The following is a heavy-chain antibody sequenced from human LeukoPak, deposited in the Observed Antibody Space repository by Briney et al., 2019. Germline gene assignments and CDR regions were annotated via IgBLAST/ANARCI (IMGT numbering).Heavy chain of an antibody. D-gene: IGHD6-13*01. CDR2: ISGSGGGT. CDR3: ARRGAAGTYYFDY. J-gene: IGHJ4*02. Sequence: GGSLRLSCAASGFTFSSFGMNWVRQAPGKGLEWVSAISGSGGGTYYADSVKGRFTISRDNSKNTLYLQTNSLRAEDTAVYYCARRGAAGTYYFDYWGQGTLVTVSS. CDR1: GFTFSSFG. V-gene: IGHV3-23*01.